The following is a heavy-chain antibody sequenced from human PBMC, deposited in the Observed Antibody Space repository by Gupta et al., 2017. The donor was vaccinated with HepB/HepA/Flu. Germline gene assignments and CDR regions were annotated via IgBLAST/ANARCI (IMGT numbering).Heavy chain of an antibody. CDR2: IYYSGST. CDR3: AGGGILPTGYYYDSSGYYYGY. CDR1: GGSISSSSYY. D-gene: IGHD3-22*01. J-gene: IGHJ4*02. Sequence: QLQLQESGPGLVKPSETLSLTCTVSGGSISSSSYYWGWIRQPPGKGLEWIGSIYYSGSTYYNPSLKSRVTISVDTSKNQFSLKLSSVTAADTAVYYCAGGGILPTGYYYDSSGYYYGYWGQGTLVTVSS. V-gene: IGHV4-39*01.